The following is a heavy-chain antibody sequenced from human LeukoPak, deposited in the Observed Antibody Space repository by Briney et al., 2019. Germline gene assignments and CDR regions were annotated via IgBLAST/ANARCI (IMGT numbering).Heavy chain of an antibody. Sequence: GGSLRLSCAASGFTFSSYVMSWVRQAPGEGLGCVSAIIGSGGSTYYADSVKGRFTISRDNSKNTLYLQMNSLRAEDTAVYYCAKYSYNYGAFDYWGQGTLVTVSS. V-gene: IGHV3-23*01. CDR1: GFTFSSYV. CDR2: IIGSGGST. J-gene: IGHJ4*02. D-gene: IGHD5-18*01. CDR3: AKYSYNYGAFDY.